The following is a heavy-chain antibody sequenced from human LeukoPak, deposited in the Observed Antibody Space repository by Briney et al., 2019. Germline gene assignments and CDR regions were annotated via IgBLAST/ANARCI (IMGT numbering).Heavy chain of an antibody. D-gene: IGHD3-22*01. J-gene: IGHJ4*02. CDR3: ARGSGYYDSRGDY. Sequence: SETLSLTCTVSGGSISSSSYYWGWIRQPPGKGLEWIGSIYYSGSTYYNPSLKSRVTISVDTSKNQFSLKLSSVTAADTAVYYCARGSGYYDSRGDYWGQGTLVTVSS. CDR2: IYYSGST. V-gene: IGHV4-39*07. CDR1: GGSISSSSYY.